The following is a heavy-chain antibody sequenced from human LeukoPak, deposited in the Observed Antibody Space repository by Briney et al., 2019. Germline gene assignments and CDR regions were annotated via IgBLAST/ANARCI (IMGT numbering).Heavy chain of an antibody. Sequence: ASVKVSCKSSGHTFTSYAMNWVRQAPGQGLEWMGWINTNTGNPTYAQGFTGRFVFSLDTSVSTAYLQISSLKAEDTAVYYCARDFRQWLVRGFWGADYWGQGTLVTVSS. D-gene: IGHD6-19*01. J-gene: IGHJ4*02. V-gene: IGHV7-4-1*02. CDR1: GHTFTSYA. CDR3: ARDFRQWLVRGFWGADY. CDR2: INTNTGNP.